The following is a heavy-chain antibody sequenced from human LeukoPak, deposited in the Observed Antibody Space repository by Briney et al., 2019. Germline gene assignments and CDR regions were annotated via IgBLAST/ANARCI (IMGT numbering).Heavy chain of an antibody. V-gene: IGHV1-18*04. Sequence: ASVKVSCKASGYTFNSHGISWVRQAPGQGLEWMGWISAYNGDTNFAQKFQGRVTITADKSTSTAYMELSSLRSEDTAVYYCARVSFGNFDDYDSSGSPFDYWGQGTLVTVSS. D-gene: IGHD3-22*01. CDR3: ARVSFGNFDDYDSSGSPFDY. CDR2: ISAYNGDT. CDR1: GYTFNSHG. J-gene: IGHJ4*02.